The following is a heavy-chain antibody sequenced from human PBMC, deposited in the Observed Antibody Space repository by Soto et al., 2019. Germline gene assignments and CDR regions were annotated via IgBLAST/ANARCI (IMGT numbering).Heavy chain of an antibody. D-gene: IGHD3-22*01. Sequence: QLHLQESGPGLVKPSQTLSLTCTVSGGSISSHSNYWSWIRQHPGKGLEWIGYIYYDGRTYFNPSLQSRLRMSVDTSENQFSLKVSSLTAADTAVYFCARGNPIFDSSGLAFDYWGPGTLVTVSS. V-gene: IGHV4-31*03. J-gene: IGHJ4*02. CDR3: ARGNPIFDSSGLAFDY. CDR1: GGSISSHSNY. CDR2: IYYDGRT.